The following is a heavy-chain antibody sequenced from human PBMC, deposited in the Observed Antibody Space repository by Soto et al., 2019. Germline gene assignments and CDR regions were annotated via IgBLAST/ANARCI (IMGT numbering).Heavy chain of an antibody. CDR1: GFMFTKST. D-gene: IGHD3-9*01. Sequence: GGSLRLSCVASGFMFTKSTMSWVRQAPGKGLEWVSSITSASDYIFYADSVKGRFTISRDNANNSLYLQMNSLRAEDTAVYYCARVGTGSSTPLDIWGQGTMVTVSS. CDR2: ITSASDYI. J-gene: IGHJ3*02. CDR3: ARVGTGSSTPLDI. V-gene: IGHV3-21*01.